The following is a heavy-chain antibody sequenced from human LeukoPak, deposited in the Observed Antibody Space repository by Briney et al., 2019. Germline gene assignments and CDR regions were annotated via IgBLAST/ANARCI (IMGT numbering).Heavy chain of an antibody. D-gene: IGHD4-23*01. CDR2: IYYSGST. CDR3: ARGVRWSIELDY. V-gene: IGHV4-31*03. J-gene: IGHJ4*02. Sequence: PSQTLSLTCTVSGGSISSGGYYWSWIRQHPGEGLEWIGYIYYSGSTYYNPSLKSRVTISVDTSKDQFSLKLSSVTAADTAVYYCARGVRWSIELDYWGQGTLVTVSS. CDR1: GGSISSGGYY.